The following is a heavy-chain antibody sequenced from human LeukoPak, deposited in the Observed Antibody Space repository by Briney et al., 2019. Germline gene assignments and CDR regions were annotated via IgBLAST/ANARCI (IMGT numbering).Heavy chain of an antibody. CDR2: ISSSGSTI. CDR1: GFTFSDYY. Sequence: GGSLRLSCAASGFTFSDYYMSWIRQAPGKGLEWVSYISSSGSTIYYADSVKGRFTISRDNAKNSLYLQMNSLRAEDTALYYCAKDSRHYYDSSGLPGYYYGMDVWGQGTTVTVSS. D-gene: IGHD3-22*01. J-gene: IGHJ6*02. CDR3: AKDSRHYYDSSGLPGYYYGMDV. V-gene: IGHV3-11*01.